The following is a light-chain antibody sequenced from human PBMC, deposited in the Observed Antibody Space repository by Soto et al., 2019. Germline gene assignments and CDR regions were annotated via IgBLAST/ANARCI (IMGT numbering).Light chain of an antibody. J-gene: IGKJ1*01. CDR3: QQYNNWPPWT. Sequence: EIVMTQSPATLSVSPGERATLSCRARQSISGNLAWYQHKPGQAPRLLIYGASTRATGIPARFSGSGSGTEFTLTISSLQSEDFAVYYCQQYNNWPPWTFGQGTKVEIK. CDR1: QSISGN. V-gene: IGKV3-15*01. CDR2: GAS.